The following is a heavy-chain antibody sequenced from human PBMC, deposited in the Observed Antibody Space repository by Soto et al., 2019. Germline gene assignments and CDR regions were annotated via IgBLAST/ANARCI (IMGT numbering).Heavy chain of an antibody. D-gene: IGHD5-18*01. CDR1: GFTFSSYW. J-gene: IGHJ4*02. CDR2: INPYGSAT. Sequence: GGSLRLSCTASGFTFSSYWMHWVRQAPGKGLVWLSLINPYGSATNYADSFKGRFTISRDNAKNTLYLQLNRLRAEDTAVFYCGRGGSDSPMAPGYWGQGTLVTVSS. CDR3: GRGGSDSPMAPGY. V-gene: IGHV3-74*01.